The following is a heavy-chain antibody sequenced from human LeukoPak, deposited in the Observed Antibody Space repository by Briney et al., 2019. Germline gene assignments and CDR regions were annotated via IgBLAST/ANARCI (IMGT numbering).Heavy chain of an antibody. J-gene: IGHJ4*02. V-gene: IGHV1-46*01. CDR1: GNTFTNYY. D-gene: IGHD3-9*01. CDR3: ATDDILTGSSEFDY. CDR2: INPSGGSI. Sequence: ASVKVSCKASGNTFTNYYMHWVRQAPGQGLERMGIINPSGGSITYAQKFQGRVTMTRDTSTSTVYMELSSLRSEDTAVYYCATDDILTGSSEFDYWGQGTLVTVSS.